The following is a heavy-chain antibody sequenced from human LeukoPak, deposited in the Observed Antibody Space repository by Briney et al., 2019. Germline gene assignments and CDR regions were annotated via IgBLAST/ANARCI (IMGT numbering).Heavy chain of an antibody. D-gene: IGHD2-2*01. CDR2: ISGSSGST. CDR3: AEHPSCQLQQYYFDY. CDR1: GFTFSSYA. V-gene: IGHV3-23*01. J-gene: IGHJ4*02. Sequence: GSSLRLSCAASGFTFSSYAMSWVRRAPGKGLEWVSAISGSSGSTYYADSVKGRFTISRDNSKNTLYLQMNSLRAEDTAVYYCAEHPSCQLQQYYFDYWGQGTLVTVSS.